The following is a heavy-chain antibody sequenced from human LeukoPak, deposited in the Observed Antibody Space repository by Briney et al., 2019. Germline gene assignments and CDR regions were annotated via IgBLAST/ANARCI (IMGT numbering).Heavy chain of an antibody. Sequence: GGSLRLSCAASGFTFSSYSMNWVRQAPGKGLEWVSSISSSSSYIYYADSVKGRFTISRDNAKNSLYLQMNSLRAEDTAVYYCARERRITIFGVVTTPVFDYWGQGTLVTVSS. V-gene: IGHV3-21*01. CDR1: GFTFSSYS. CDR3: ARERRITIFGVVTTPVFDY. CDR2: ISSSSSYI. D-gene: IGHD3-3*01. J-gene: IGHJ4*02.